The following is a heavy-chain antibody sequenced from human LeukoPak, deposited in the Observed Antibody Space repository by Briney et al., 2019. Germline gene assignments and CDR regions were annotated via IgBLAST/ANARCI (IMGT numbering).Heavy chain of an antibody. V-gene: IGHV4-39*01. D-gene: IGHD3-3*01. CDR1: GGSISSSSYY. J-gene: IGHJ6*03. CDR3: ARLRGITIFGMVSAPRDRYYMDV. Sequence: PSETLSLTCTVSGGSISSSSYYWGWIRQPPGKGLEWIGSIYYSGSTYYDPSLKSRVTISVDTSKNQFSLKLSSVTAADTAVYYCARLRGITIFGMVSAPRDRYYMDVWGKGTTVTVSS. CDR2: IYYSGST.